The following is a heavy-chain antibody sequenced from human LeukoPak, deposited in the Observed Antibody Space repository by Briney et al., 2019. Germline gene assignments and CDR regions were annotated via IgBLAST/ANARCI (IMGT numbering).Heavy chain of an antibody. Sequence: SETLSLTCTGGSISSYYWSWIRQPPGKGLEWIGYVYSSGSTNYNPSLRSRVTISVDTSKNKFSLKLTSVTAADTAVYYCARGRGGGEPFDYWGQGTLVTVSS. V-gene: IGHV4-59*01. J-gene: IGHJ4*02. D-gene: IGHD3-16*01. CDR2: VYSSGST. CDR3: ARGRGGGEPFDY. CDR1: GSISSYY.